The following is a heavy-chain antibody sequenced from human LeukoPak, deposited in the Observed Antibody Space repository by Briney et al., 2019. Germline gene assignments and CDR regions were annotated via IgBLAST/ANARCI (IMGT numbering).Heavy chain of an antibody. CDR2: SENS. J-gene: IGHJ4*02. Sequence: SETLSLTCTVSGGSISSYYWSWVRQPPGKGLEWIGNSENSNYNPSLASRLTISVDTSKNQFSLSLTSVTAADTAVYYCARDRPTYSSAYFDYWGQGILVTVSS. CDR1: GGSISSYY. V-gene: IGHV4-59*01. D-gene: IGHD3-22*01. CDR3: ARDRPTYSSAYFDY.